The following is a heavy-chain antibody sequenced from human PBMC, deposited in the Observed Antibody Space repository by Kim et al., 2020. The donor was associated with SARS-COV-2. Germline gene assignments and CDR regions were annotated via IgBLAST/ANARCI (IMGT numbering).Heavy chain of an antibody. D-gene: IGHD3-10*01. V-gene: IGHV3-64*01. CDR3: ARDQALWFGELRD. J-gene: IGHJ4*02. CDR2: ISSNGGST. Sequence: GGSLRLSCAASGFTFSSYAMHWVRQAPGKGLEYVSAISSNGGSTYYANSVKGRFTISRDNSKNTLYLQMGSLRAEDMAVYYCARDQALWFGELRDWGQGTLVTVSS. CDR1: GFTFSSYA.